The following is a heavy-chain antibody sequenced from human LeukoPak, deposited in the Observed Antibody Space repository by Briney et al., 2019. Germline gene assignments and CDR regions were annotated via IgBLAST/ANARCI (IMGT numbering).Heavy chain of an antibody. D-gene: IGHD3-10*01. Sequence: HGGSLRLSPATLGVSFGEHFMRRVRPAPGEGVGWLSSISSSSTYTNYADSVKGRFTISRDNAKNSLYLQMNSLRAEDTAVYFCARDGLALSFMDVWGQGTTVTVSS. CDR3: ARDGLALSFMDV. CDR1: GVSFGEHF. CDR2: ISSSSTYT. J-gene: IGHJ6*02. V-gene: IGHV3-11*06.